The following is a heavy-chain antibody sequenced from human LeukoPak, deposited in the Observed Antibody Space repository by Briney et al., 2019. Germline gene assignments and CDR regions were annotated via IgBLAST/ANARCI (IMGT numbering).Heavy chain of an antibody. J-gene: IGHJ6*02. V-gene: IGHV4-39*07. CDR1: GGSISSSSYY. CDR3: ARVTDYYYYGMDV. D-gene: IGHD1-20*01. Sequence: SETLSLTCTVSGGSISSSSYYWGWIRQPPGKGLEWIGSIYYSGSTYYNPSLKSRITMSLDTSKNQFSLRLRSVTAADTAMYYCARVTDYYYYGMDVWGQGTTVTVSS. CDR2: IYYSGST.